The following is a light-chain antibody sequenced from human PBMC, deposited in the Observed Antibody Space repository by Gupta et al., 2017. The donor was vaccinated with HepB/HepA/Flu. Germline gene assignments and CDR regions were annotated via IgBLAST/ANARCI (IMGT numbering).Light chain of an antibody. Sequence: QPASVSGSPGQSLAISCTGTSSDVGAYKYVSWYRQHPGKAPKLMIYDVNNRPSGVANRFSGSKSGNTASLIISGLQEDDAADYYCSAYTTSSTRVFGGGTKLTVL. CDR3: SAYTTSSTRV. CDR2: DVN. V-gene: IGLV2-14*01. CDR1: SSDVGAYKY. J-gene: IGLJ3*02.